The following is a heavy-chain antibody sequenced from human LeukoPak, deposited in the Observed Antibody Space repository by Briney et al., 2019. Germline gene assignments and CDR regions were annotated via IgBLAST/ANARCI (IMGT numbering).Heavy chain of an antibody. CDR3: ATAPGYDFLSGYYN. J-gene: IGHJ4*02. Sequence: SETLSLTCAVYGGSFSGYYWSWIRQPPGKGLEWTGEINHSGSTNYNPSLKSRVTISVDTSKNQFSLKLSSVTAADTAVYYCATAPGYDFLSGYYNWGQGTLVTVSS. CDR2: INHSGST. D-gene: IGHD3-3*01. V-gene: IGHV4-34*01. CDR1: GGSFSGYY.